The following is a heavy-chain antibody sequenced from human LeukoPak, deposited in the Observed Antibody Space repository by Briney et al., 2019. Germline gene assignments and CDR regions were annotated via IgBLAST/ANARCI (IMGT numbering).Heavy chain of an antibody. CDR1: GFTFSSYA. CDR3: AKQKGGSYDDAFDI. Sequence: GGSLRLSCAASGFTFSSYAMSWVRQAPGKGLEWVSVISGSGGSTYYADSVKGRFTISRDNSNNTLFLQMNSLRAEDTALYYCAKQKGGSYDDAFDIWGQGTMVTVSS. V-gene: IGHV3-23*01. D-gene: IGHD1-26*01. CDR2: ISGSGGST. J-gene: IGHJ3*02.